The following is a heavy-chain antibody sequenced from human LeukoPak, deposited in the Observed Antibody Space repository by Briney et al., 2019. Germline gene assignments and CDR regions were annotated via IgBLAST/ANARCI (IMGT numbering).Heavy chain of an antibody. Sequence: SGGSLRLSCAASGFTFSNYWMTWVRQAPGKGLEWVAHINQDGSEEHYMDSAKARFTISRDNAKNSLSLQMNSLRAEDTAVYYCVRDGGVSGYDLLDYWGQGTPVTVSS. CDR3: VRDGGVSGYDLLDY. CDR1: GFTFSNYW. J-gene: IGHJ4*02. CDR2: INQDGSEE. V-gene: IGHV3-7*01. D-gene: IGHD5-12*01.